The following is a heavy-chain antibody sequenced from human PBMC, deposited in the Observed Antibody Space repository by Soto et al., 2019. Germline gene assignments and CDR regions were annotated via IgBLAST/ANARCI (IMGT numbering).Heavy chain of an antibody. CDR1: GGSISSGGYY. Sequence: PSETLSLTCTVSGGSISSGGYYRSWLRQHPGKGLEWIGYIDYSGSTYYNPSLKSRVTLSVDTSKNQFSLKLSSVTAADTAVYYCARYISSSVFDYWGQGTLVTVSS. D-gene: IGHD6-6*01. V-gene: IGHV4-31*03. CDR3: ARYISSSVFDY. CDR2: IDYSGST. J-gene: IGHJ4*02.